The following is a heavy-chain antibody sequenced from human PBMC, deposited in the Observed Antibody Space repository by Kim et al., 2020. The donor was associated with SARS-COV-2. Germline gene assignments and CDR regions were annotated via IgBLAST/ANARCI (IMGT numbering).Heavy chain of an antibody. Sequence: ASVKVSCKASGYSFTTYPMNWVRQAPGQGLEWLGWIYPKDDKPMYAQGFTGRFVFSLDTSVSTAYLEISDLKPEDTGVYYCARDSGYGYLPNFYGMDVWG. V-gene: IGHV7-4-1*02. CDR3: ARDSGYGYLPNFYGMDV. D-gene: IGHD5-18*01. CDR2: IYPKDDKP. CDR1: GYSFTTYP. J-gene: IGHJ6*02.